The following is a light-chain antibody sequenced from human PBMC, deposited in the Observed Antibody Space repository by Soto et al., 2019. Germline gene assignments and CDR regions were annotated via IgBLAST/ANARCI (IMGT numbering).Light chain of an antibody. CDR1: TANIEANY. CDR3: TSWDDSLSAWV. V-gene: IGLV1-47*01. CDR2: RNK. J-gene: IGLJ3*02. Sequence: QSVLIQPPSASGTPGQRVTISCSGSTANIEANYVYWYQQFPGTAPKLLIYRNKERPSGVPDRFSGSKSGTSASLAVSGLRSEDDADYFCTSWDDSLSAWVFGGGTKVAVL.